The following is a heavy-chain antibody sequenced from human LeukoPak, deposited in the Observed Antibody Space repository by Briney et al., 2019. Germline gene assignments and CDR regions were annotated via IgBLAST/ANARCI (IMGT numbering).Heavy chain of an antibody. CDR1: GGSISSFY. Sequence: SETLSLTCTVSGGSISSFYWSWIRQPPGKGLEWSGYIYYSGSTNYNPSLMSRATISLDTSKNQFSLKLSSVTAADTAVYYCARGCSSGLFFDYWGQGTLVTVSS. CDR3: ARGCSSGLFFDY. D-gene: IGHD6-19*01. CDR2: IYYSGST. V-gene: IGHV4-59*01. J-gene: IGHJ4*02.